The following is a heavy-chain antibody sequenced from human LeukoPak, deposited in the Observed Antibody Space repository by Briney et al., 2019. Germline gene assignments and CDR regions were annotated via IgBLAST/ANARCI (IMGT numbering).Heavy chain of an antibody. Sequence: GGSLRLSCAASGFTFSVHAVSWVRQAPGKGLEWVGRIKPKTDGETTEYAAPVKDRFSISRDDSKSMMYLQMNSLKTEDTAVYYCITPLPYSAQGGQGTLVTVSS. CDR2: IKPKTDGETT. CDR3: ITPLPYSAQ. V-gene: IGHV3-15*01. D-gene: IGHD2-21*01. J-gene: IGHJ4*02. CDR1: GFTFSVHA.